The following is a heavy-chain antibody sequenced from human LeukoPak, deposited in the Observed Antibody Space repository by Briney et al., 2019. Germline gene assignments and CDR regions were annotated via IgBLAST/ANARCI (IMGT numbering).Heavy chain of an antibody. D-gene: IGHD3-16*01. CDR3: ARAGGIYGHDY. V-gene: IGHV1-69*01. CDR1: GGTFSSYA. J-gene: IGHJ4*02. CDR2: IIPMFGTA. Sequence: SVKVSCKASGGTFSSYAISWVRQAPGQGLEWMGGIIPMFGTANYTQKFQDRVTITADESTSTAYMELSGLRSEDTAVYYCARAGGIYGHDYWGQGTLVTVSS.